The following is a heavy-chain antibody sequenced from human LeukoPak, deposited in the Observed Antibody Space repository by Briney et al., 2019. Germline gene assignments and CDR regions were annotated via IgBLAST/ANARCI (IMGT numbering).Heavy chain of an antibody. J-gene: IGHJ3*02. D-gene: IGHD3-3*01. Sequence: KTSETLSLTCAVDGGSFSGYYWSWIRQPPGKGLEWIGVINHSGSTNSNPSLKSRVTISVDTSKNQFSRKLSSVSAGDTAVYYCARGLRFLVWLLPHDAFDIWGQGTMVTVSS. CDR2: INHSGST. CDR3: ARGLRFLVWLLPHDAFDI. V-gene: IGHV4-34*01. CDR1: GGSFSGYY.